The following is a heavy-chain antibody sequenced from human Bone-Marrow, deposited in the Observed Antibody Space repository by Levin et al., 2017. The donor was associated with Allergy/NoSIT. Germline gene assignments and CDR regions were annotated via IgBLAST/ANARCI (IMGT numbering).Heavy chain of an antibody. Sequence: HPGGSLRLSCAASGFTFSDHYMDWVRQAPGKGLEWVGRTRNKANSYTTEYAASVKGRFTISRDDSKNSLYLQMNSLKTEDTAVYYCARGTDCTGGVCQPNGTNYLYYYYYMDVWGKGTTVTVSS. CDR3: ARGTDCTGGVCQPNGTNYLYYYYYMDV. CDR2: TRNKANSYTT. D-gene: IGHD2-8*02. V-gene: IGHV3-72*01. CDR1: GFTFSDHY. J-gene: IGHJ6*03.